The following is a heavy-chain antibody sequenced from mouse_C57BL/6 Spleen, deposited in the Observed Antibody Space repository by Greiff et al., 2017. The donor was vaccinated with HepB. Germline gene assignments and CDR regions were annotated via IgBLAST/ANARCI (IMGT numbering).Heavy chain of an antibody. CDR2: IDPSDSYT. D-gene: IGHD2-2*01. V-gene: IGHV1-69*01. CDR1: GYTFTSYW. Sequence: VQLQQPGAELVMPGASVKLSCKASGYTFTSYWMHWVKQRPGQGLEWIGEIDPSDSYTNYNQKFKGKSTLTVDKSSSTAYMQLSSLTSEDSAVYYCATQGGYGYDAWFAYWGQGTLVTVSA. J-gene: IGHJ3*01. CDR3: ATQGGYGYDAWFAY.